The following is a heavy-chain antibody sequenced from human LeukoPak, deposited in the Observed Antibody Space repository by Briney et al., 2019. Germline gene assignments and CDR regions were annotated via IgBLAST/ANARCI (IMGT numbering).Heavy chain of an antibody. CDR1: GFNFRVYA. J-gene: IGHJ4*02. Sequence: GGSLRLSCAASGFNFRVYAMNWVRQAPGKGLDWVSAISGSGGSTYYADSVKGRFTISRDNSKNTLYLQMNSLRAEDTAVYYCASPLSYFDYWGQGTLVTVSS. V-gene: IGHV3-23*01. CDR2: ISGSGGST. CDR3: ASPLSYFDY.